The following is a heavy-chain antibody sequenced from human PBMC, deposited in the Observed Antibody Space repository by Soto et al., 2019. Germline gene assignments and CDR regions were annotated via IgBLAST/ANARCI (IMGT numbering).Heavy chain of an antibody. CDR2: VYHSGST. J-gene: IGHJ2*01. Sequence: QVQLQESGPGLVKPSGTLSLTCAVSGDSISSNNWWSWVRQPPGKGLEWIGEVYHSGSTNYNPSLKSRGTISVDKSKNQFSLKLSSVTAADTAVYYCARGDGGNSHWYFNLWGRGTLVTVSS. V-gene: IGHV4-4*02. D-gene: IGHD2-21*02. CDR1: GDSISSNNW. CDR3: ARGDGGNSHWYFNL.